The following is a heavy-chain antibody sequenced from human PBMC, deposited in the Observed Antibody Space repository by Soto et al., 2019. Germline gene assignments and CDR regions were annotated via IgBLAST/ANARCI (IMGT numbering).Heavy chain of an antibody. Sequence: PGGSLRLSCVASGFTFRSYDMNWVRQAPGKGLEWVSYISSSSRTIYYADSVKGRFTISRDNAKYSLYLQMNGLRADDTAVYYCTSVPYCGRDCYPLFDYWGQGALVTVS. CDR2: ISSSSRTI. D-gene: IGHD2-21*02. CDR3: TSVPYCGRDCYPLFDY. V-gene: IGHV3-48*03. J-gene: IGHJ4*02. CDR1: GFTFRSYD.